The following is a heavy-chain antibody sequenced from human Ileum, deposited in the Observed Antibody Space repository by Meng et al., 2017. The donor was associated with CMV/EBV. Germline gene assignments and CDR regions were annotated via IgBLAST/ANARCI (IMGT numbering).Heavy chain of an antibody. CDR2: VHFTGGI. D-gene: IGHD3-10*01. CDR3: ARAADWGVPVDY. V-gene: IGHV4-4*07. CDR1: GGSISNYF. Sequence: QVQLQEWGARLVKPSETLSLTCTVSGGSISNYFWTWIRQSAVKGLELIGRVHFTGGIEYNPSLMSRVTMSVDTSKNQLSLNVKSVTAADTAVYYCARAADWGVPVDYWGQGILVTVSS. J-gene: IGHJ4*02.